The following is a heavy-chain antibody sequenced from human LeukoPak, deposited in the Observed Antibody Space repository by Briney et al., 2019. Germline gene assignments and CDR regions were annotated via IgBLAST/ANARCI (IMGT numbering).Heavy chain of an antibody. Sequence: GGSLRLSCAASGFTFSRCDMNWVRQAPGKGLEWVSYISSSSSSIYYADSVKGRFTISRDKAKNSLYLQMNSLRAEDTAVYYCARSGSSTDFDYWGQGTLVTVSS. J-gene: IGHJ4*02. V-gene: IGHV3-48*01. CDR1: GFTFSRCD. CDR2: ISSSSSSI. CDR3: ARSGSSTDFDY.